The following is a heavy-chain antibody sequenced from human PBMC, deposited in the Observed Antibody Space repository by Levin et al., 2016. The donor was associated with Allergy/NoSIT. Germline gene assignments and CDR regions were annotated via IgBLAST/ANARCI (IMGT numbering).Heavy chain of an antibody. Sequence: WIRQPPGKGLEWVAVISYDGSNKYYADSVKGRFTISRDNSKNTLYLQMNSLRAEDTAVYYCAKDLDYGDYYYYGMDVWGQGTTVTVSS. CDR2: ISYDGSNK. CDR3: AKDLDYGDYYYYGMDV. J-gene: IGHJ6*02. V-gene: IGHV3-30*18. D-gene: IGHD4-17*01.